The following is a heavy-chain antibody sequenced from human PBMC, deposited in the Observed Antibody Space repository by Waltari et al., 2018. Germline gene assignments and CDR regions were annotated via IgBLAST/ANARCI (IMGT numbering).Heavy chain of an antibody. CDR2: IYTSGST. J-gene: IGHJ6*02. Sequence: QVQLQESGPGLVKPSQTLSLTCTVSGGSISSGSYYWSWIRQPAGKGLEWIGRIYTSGSTNYNPSLKSRVTISVDTSKNQFSLKLSSVTAADTAVYYCARDHGYFPTDYDFWSGQGELDVWGQGTTVTVSS. CDR1: GGSISSGSYY. D-gene: IGHD3-3*01. V-gene: IGHV4-61*02. CDR3: ARDHGYFPTDYDFWSGQGELDV.